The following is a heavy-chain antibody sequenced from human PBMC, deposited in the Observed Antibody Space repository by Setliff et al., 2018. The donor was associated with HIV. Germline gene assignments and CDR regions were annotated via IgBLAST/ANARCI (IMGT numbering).Heavy chain of an antibody. CDR1: GYTFTSYD. J-gene: IGHJ3*02. CDR3: ARGRRGGELRYFDWLEGAFDI. V-gene: IGHV1-8*02. CDR2: MNPNSGNT. Sequence: EASVKVSCKASGYTFTSYDINWVRQATGQGLEWMGWMNPNSGNTGYAQKFQGRVTMTRNTSISTAYMELSSLRSEDTAVYYCARGRRGGELRYFDWLEGAFDIWGQGTMVTV. D-gene: IGHD3-9*01.